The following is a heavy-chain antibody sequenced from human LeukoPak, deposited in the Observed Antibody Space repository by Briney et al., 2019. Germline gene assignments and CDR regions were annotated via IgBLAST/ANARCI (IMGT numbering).Heavy chain of an antibody. V-gene: IGHV3-30*02. Sequence: GGSLRLSCAASGFTFSSYGMHWIRQAPGRGLEWVAFIRYDGSNKYYADSVKGRFTISRDNSKNTLYLQMNSLRAEDTAVYYCAKASLPLVGGSYYYYYMDVWGKGTTVTVSS. CDR3: AKASLPLVGGSYYYYYMDV. J-gene: IGHJ6*03. CDR1: GFTFSSYG. D-gene: IGHD2-15*01. CDR2: IRYDGSNK.